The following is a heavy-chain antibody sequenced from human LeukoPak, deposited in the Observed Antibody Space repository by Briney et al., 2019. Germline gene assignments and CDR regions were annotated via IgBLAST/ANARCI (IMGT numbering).Heavy chain of an antibody. D-gene: IGHD2-15*01. CDR1: GFTFDDYA. J-gene: IGHJ4*02. Sequence: GRSLRLSCAASGFTFDDYAMHWVRQAPGKGLEWVSGISWNSGSLGYADSVKGRFTISRDNAKNSLYLQMNSLRAEDTALYYCAKDGGNWNYFDYWGQGTLVTVSS. CDR2: ISWNSGSL. CDR3: AKDGGNWNYFDY. V-gene: IGHV3-9*01.